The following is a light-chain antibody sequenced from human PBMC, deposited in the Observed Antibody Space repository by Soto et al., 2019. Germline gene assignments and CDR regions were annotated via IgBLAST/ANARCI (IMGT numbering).Light chain of an antibody. CDR2: AAS. J-gene: IGKJ1*01. V-gene: IGKV1-39*01. CDR3: LQTYNLPRT. Sequence: DIQMTQSPSSLSASVGDRVTITCRASQSISSYLNWYQQKPGKAPKLLIYAASSLQSGVPSRFSGSGSGTDFTLTIRNMQREDFATYYCLQTYNLPRTFGQGTKVDIK. CDR1: QSISSY.